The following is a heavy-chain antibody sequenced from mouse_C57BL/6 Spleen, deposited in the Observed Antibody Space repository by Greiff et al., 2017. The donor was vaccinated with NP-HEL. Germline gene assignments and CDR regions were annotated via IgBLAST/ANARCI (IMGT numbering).Heavy chain of an antibody. CDR1: GFTFSSYT. Sequence: DVKLVESGGGLVKPGGSLKLSCAASGFTFSSYTMSWVRQTPEKRLEWVATISGGGGNTYYPDSVKGRFTISRDNAKNTLYLQMSSLRSEDTALYYCARHERGFAYWGQGTLVTVSA. CDR2: ISGGGGNT. CDR3: ARHERGFAY. V-gene: IGHV5-9*01. J-gene: IGHJ3*01.